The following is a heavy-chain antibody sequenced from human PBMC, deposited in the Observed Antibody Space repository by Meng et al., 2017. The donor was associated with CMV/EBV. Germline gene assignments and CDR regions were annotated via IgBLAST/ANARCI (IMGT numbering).Heavy chain of an antibody. Sequence: GESLKISCAASGFTFSSYSMNWVRQAPGKGLEWASYISSSSSTIYYADSVKGRFTISRDNAKNSLYLQMNSLRAEDTAVYYCARGWNYVDQRVFDYWGQGTLVTVSS. CDR1: GFTFSSYS. V-gene: IGHV3-48*04. J-gene: IGHJ4*02. CDR2: ISSSSSTI. CDR3: ARGWNYVDQRVFDY. D-gene: IGHD1-7*01.